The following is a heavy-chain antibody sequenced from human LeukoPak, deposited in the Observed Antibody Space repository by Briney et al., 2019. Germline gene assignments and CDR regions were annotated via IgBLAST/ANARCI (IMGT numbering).Heavy chain of an antibody. CDR2: INSDGRST. CDR1: GFTFSSYW. J-gene: IGHJ3*02. V-gene: IGHV3-74*01. Sequence: PGGSLRLSCAASGFTFSSYWMHWVRQAPGKGLVWGSRINSDGRSTSYADSVKGRGTISRDNAKNTLYLQMTSLTAEDTAVYYCFTMVPGPRPGDAFDIWGQGTMVTVSS. CDR3: FTMVPGPRPGDAFDI. D-gene: IGHD3-10*01.